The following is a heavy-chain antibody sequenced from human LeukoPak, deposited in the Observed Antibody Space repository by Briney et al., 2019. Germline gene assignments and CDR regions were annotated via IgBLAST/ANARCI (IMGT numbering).Heavy chain of an antibody. J-gene: IGHJ5*02. CDR1: GFTFSSYA. CDR2: FRPSGDNT. V-gene: IGHV3-23*01. D-gene: IGHD6-19*01. CDR3: ARVAGWHWFDP. Sequence: GGSLRLSCAASGFTFSSYAMSWVRQAPGRGLEWVSSFRPSGDNTYYGDSVKGRFTISRDNSKNTVYLQKNNMRVDDTAVYYCARVAGWHWFDPWGQGTLVTVSS.